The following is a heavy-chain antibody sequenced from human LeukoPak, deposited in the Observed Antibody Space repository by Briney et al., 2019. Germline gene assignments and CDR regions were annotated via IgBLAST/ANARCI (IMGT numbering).Heavy chain of an antibody. Sequence: ASVKVSCKASGYTFTGYYMHWVRQAPGQGLEWMGWINPNSGGTNYAQKFQGRVTMTRDTSISTAYMELSRLRSDDTAVYYCARDGHYYDSSGYYYDDYWGQGTLVTVSS. CDR3: ARDGHYYDSSGYYYDDY. CDR2: INPNSGGT. CDR1: GYTFTGYY. D-gene: IGHD3-22*01. V-gene: IGHV1-2*02. J-gene: IGHJ4*02.